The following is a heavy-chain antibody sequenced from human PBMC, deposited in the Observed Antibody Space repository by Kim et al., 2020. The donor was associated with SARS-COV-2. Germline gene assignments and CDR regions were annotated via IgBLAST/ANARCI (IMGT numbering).Heavy chain of an antibody. D-gene: IGHD3-10*01. CDR3: AKDISGGSWYGMDV. CDR1: GFTFGDYA. V-gene: IGHV3-9*01. CDR2: ISWNSGSI. J-gene: IGHJ6*02. Sequence: SLRLYCAASGFTFGDYAMHWVRQAPGKGLEWVSGISWNSGSIGYADSVKGRFTISRDNAKNSLYLQMNSLRAEDTALYYCAKDISGGSWYGMDVWGQGTTVTVSS.